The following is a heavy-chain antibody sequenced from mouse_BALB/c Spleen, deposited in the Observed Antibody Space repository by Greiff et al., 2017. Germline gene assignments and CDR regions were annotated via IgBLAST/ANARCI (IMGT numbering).Heavy chain of an antibody. Sequence: QVQLKESGAELVRPGVSVKISCKGSGYTFTDYAMHWVKQSHAKSLEWIGVISTYYGDASYNQKFKGKATMTVDKSSSTAYMELARLTSEDSAVYYCAREYEAWFAYWGQGTLVTVSA. J-gene: IGHJ3*01. CDR2: ISTYYGDA. D-gene: IGHD2-14*01. V-gene: IGHV1S137*01. CDR1: GYTFTDYA. CDR3: AREYEAWFAY.